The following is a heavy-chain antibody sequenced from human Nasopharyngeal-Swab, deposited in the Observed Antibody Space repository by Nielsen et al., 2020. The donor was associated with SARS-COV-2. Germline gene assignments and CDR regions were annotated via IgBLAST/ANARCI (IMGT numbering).Heavy chain of an antibody. CDR2: IFSSGST. Sequence: SETLSLTCVVSGASISSRNNYWGWIRQSPGKGLEWIGTIFSSGSTYNPSLKSRVTMSVDTSKNQFSLQLTSVTAADTAVYYCARDESGDYLGLPFDHWGRGTLVTVSS. D-gene: IGHD4-17*01. V-gene: IGHV4-39*07. CDR1: GASISSRNNY. CDR3: ARDESGDYLGLPFDH. J-gene: IGHJ4*02.